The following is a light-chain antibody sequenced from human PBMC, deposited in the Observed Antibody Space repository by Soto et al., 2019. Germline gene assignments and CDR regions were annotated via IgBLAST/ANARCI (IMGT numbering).Light chain of an antibody. V-gene: IGKV1-39*01. Sequence: DIQMTQSPSSLSASVGDRVTITCRASQSISSYLNWYQQKPGKAPKLLIYAASSLQSGVPSRFSGSGSGTDFTLTISSLQPEDFATYSCQQSYSTPITFGKGTRLEIK. CDR3: QQSYSTPIT. J-gene: IGKJ5*01. CDR1: QSISSY. CDR2: AAS.